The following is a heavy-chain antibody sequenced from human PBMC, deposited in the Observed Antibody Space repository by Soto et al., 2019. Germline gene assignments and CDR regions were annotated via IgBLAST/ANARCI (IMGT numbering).Heavy chain of an antibody. CDR1: GGSISSGGYS. CDR2: IYHSGST. J-gene: IGHJ6*02. Sequence: SERLSLTCAVSGGSISSGGYSWSRLWQPPGKGLEWIGYIYHSGSTYYNPSLKSRVTISVDRSKNQFSLKLSSVTAADTAVYYCARRGASAMGEHSSSWHNFYGMDVWGQGTTVTVSS. V-gene: IGHV4-30-2*01. CDR3: ARRGASAMGEHSSSWHNFYGMDV. D-gene: IGHD6-13*01.